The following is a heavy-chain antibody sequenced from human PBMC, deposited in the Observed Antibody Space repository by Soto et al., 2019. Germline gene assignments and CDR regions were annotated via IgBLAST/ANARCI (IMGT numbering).Heavy chain of an antibody. Sequence: GGSLRLSCAASGFTFSSYSMNWVRQAPGKGLEWVSYISSSSSTIYYADSVKGRFTISRDNAKNSLYLQMNSLRDEDTAVYYCARTSTNYCSGGSCPFPHGMDVWGQGTTVTVSS. D-gene: IGHD2-15*01. CDR1: GFTFSSYS. CDR3: ARTSTNYCSGGSCPFPHGMDV. CDR2: ISSSSSTI. V-gene: IGHV3-48*02. J-gene: IGHJ6*02.